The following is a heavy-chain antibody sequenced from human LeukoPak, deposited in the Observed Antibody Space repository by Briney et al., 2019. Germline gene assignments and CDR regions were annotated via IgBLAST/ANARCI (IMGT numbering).Heavy chain of an antibody. CDR3: AKDQLGYCSSTSCCPFDY. J-gene: IGHJ4*02. Sequence: GGSLRLSCAASGFTFSSYGMHWVRQAPGKGLEWVAFIRYDGSNKYYADSVKGRFTISRDNSKNTLYLQTNSLRAEDTAVYYCAKDQLGYCSSTSCCPFDYWGQGTLVTVSS. V-gene: IGHV3-30*02. CDR1: GFTFSSYG. D-gene: IGHD2-2*01. CDR2: IRYDGSNK.